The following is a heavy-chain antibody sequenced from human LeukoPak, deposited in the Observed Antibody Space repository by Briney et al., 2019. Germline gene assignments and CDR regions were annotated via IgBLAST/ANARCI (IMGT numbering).Heavy chain of an antibody. CDR2: IYYSGST. CDR1: GGSISSSSYY. D-gene: IGHD3-22*01. Sequence: SETLSLTCTVSGGSISSSSYYCGWIRQPPGKGLEWIGSIYYSGSTYYNPSLKSRATISVDTSKNQFSLKLSSVPATDTAVYYCARVRGYYDGSGYPFDYWGQGTLVTVSS. J-gene: IGHJ4*02. CDR3: ARVRGYYDGSGYPFDY. V-gene: IGHV4-39*07.